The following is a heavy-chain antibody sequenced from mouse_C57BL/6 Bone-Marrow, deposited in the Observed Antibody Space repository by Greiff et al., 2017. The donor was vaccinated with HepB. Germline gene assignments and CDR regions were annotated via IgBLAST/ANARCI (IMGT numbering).Heavy chain of an antibody. J-gene: IGHJ3*01. CDR3: AGNYEAY. Sequence: EVQLQQSGPELVKPGASVKISCKASGYTFTDYYMNWVKQSHGKSLEWIGDINPNNGGTSYNQKFKGKATLTVDKSSSTAYMELRSLTSEDSAVYYCAGNYEAYWGQGTLVTVSA. D-gene: IGHD2-1*01. V-gene: IGHV1-26*01. CDR2: INPNNGGT. CDR1: GYTFTDYY.